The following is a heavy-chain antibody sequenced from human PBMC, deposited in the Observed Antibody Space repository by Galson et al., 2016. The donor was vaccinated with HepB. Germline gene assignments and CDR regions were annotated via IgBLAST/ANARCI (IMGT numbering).Heavy chain of an antibody. CDR1: GFTFSSYG. J-gene: IGHJ6*02. CDR3: AKDRRYYDSSGYFWEGYYYDGMDV. V-gene: IGHV3-30*18. CDR2: TSYDGSDK. Sequence: SLRLSCAASGFTFSSYGMRWVRQAPGKGLEWVAVTSYDGSDKYYADSVKGRFTISRDNSENTLNLQMNSLRAEDTAVYYCAKDRRYYDSSGYFWEGYYYDGMDVWGQGTTVTVSS. D-gene: IGHD3-22*01.